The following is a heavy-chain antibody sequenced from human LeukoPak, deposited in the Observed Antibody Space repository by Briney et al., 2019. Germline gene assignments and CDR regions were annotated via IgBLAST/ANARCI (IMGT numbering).Heavy chain of an antibody. CDR2: IKQDGSEK. J-gene: IGHJ4*02. V-gene: IGHV3-7*01. D-gene: IGHD3-22*01. CDR1: GFTFSSYW. CDR3: AGRRYYYDSSGYVDY. Sequence: GSLRLSCAASGFTFSSYWMSWVRQAPGKGLEWVANIKQDGSEKYYVDSVKGRFTISRDNAKNSLYLQMNSLRAEDTAVYYCAGRRYYYDSSGYVDYWGQGTLVTVSS.